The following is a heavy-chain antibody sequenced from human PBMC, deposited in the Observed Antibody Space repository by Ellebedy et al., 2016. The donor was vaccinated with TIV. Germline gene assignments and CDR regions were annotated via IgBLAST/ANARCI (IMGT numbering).Heavy chain of an antibody. Sequence: GESLKISCAASGFTFSSYWMHWVRQAPGKGLVWVSRINSDGSSTSYADSVKGRFTISRDNAKNTLYLQMNSLRAEDTAVYYCARAYGDPRVYYYYMDVWGKGTTVTVSS. CDR2: INSDGSST. D-gene: IGHD4-17*01. CDR1: GFTFSSYW. CDR3: ARAYGDPRVYYYYMDV. V-gene: IGHV3-74*01. J-gene: IGHJ6*03.